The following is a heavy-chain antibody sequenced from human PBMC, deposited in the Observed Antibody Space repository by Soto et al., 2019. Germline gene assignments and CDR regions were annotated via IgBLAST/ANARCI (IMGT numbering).Heavy chain of an antibody. Sequence: QVQLVQSGAEVKKPGASVKVSCKASGYTFTSYAMQWVRQAPGQRLEWMGWINAGNGNTKYSQKFQGRVTITSDTSESTDYMVMSSMRSEDTAVYYCARDLGGWTDYWGQGTLVTVSS. CDR2: INAGNGNT. D-gene: IGHD6-19*01. CDR3: ARDLGGWTDY. CDR1: GYTFTSYA. V-gene: IGHV1-3*01. J-gene: IGHJ4*02.